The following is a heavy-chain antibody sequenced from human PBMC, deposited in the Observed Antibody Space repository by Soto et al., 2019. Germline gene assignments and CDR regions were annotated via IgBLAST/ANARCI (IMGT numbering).Heavy chain of an antibody. D-gene: IGHD5-12*01. Sequence: GESLKISCKGSGYSFSSYWITWVRQMPGKGLEWMGRIDPSDSYTDYSPTFQGHVTISTDKYTSTVYLEWSSLKASDTAMYYCARCIYNGYEIFDYWGQGTLVTVSS. CDR3: ARCIYNGYEIFDY. CDR1: GYSFSSYW. V-gene: IGHV5-10-1*01. J-gene: IGHJ4*02. CDR2: IDPSDSYT.